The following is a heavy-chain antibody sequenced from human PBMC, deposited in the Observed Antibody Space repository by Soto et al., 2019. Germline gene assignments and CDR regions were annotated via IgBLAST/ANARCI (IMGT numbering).Heavy chain of an antibody. V-gene: IGHV4-59*01. CDR1: GVSISSYY. D-gene: IGHD6-6*01. CDR2: IYYSGST. CDR3: ARTLGAARRGERGYFDY. Sequence: SETLSLTCTVSGVSISSYYWSWIRQPPGKGLEWIGYIYYSGSTNYNPSLKSRVTISVDTSKNQFSLKLSSVTAADTAVYYCARTLGAARRGERGYFDYWGQGTLVTVSS. J-gene: IGHJ4*02.